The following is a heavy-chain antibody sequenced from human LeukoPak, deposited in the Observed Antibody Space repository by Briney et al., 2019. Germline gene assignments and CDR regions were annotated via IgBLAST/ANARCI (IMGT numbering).Heavy chain of an antibody. V-gene: IGHV3-74*01. Sequence: GGTLRLSCAASGFTFSSYWMHWVRQAPGKGLVWVSRINSDGSSTSYADSVKGRFTISRDNSKNTLYLQMNSLRAEDTAVYYCAKDTYGSGSYSLDYWGQGTLVTVSS. CDR2: INSDGSST. D-gene: IGHD3-10*01. J-gene: IGHJ4*02. CDR1: GFTFSSYW. CDR3: AKDTYGSGSYSLDY.